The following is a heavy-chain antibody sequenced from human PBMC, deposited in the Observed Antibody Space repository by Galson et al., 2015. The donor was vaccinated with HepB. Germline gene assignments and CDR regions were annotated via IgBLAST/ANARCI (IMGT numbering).Heavy chain of an antibody. CDR3: ARDLRDSRNYGALDY. CDR1: GFTFSTHG. CDR2: IWYDGSNK. J-gene: IGHJ4*02. V-gene: IGHV3-33*01. D-gene: IGHD1-7*01. Sequence: SLRLSCAASGFTFSTHGIHWVRQAPGKGLEWVAVIWYDGSNKYYADSVKGRFTISRDNSKNTLYLQINSLRAEDTAMYYCARDLRDSRNYGALDYWGQGTLVTVSS.